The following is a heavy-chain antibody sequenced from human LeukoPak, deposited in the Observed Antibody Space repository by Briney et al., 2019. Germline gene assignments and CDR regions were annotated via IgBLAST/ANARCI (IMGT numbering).Heavy chain of an antibody. Sequence: SETLSLTCAVSGYSISSGYYWGWIRQPPGKGLEWIGSIYHSGSTYYNPSLKSRVTISVDTSKNQFSLKLSSVTAADTAVYYCASHGLHIVFDLWGRGTLVTVSS. CDR3: ASHGLHIVFDL. D-gene: IGHD5-12*01. J-gene: IGHJ2*01. CDR1: GYSISSGYY. CDR2: IYHSGST. V-gene: IGHV4-38-2*01.